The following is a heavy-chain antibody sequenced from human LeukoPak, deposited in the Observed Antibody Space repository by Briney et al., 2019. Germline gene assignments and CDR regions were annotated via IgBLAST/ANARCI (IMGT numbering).Heavy chain of an antibody. CDR2: IYYSGST. J-gene: IGHJ4*02. D-gene: IGHD3-22*01. CDR1: GVSLSNYY. V-gene: IGHV4-39*07. Sequence: SETLSLTCAVSGVSLSNYYWCWIRQSPGKGLEWIGSIYYSGSTYYNPSLKSRVTISVDTSKNQFSLKLSSVTAADTAVYYCARVGYYDSSGYYDYWGQGTLVTVSS. CDR3: ARVGYYDSSGYYDY.